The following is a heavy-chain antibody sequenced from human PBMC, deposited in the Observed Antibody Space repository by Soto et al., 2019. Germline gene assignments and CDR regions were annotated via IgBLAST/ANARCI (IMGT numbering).Heavy chain of an antibody. V-gene: IGHV3-23*01. D-gene: IGHD3-10*01. CDR1: GFTFGTTD. CDR3: VKNSGCFNT. Sequence: LLQSGGGWVQPGGSLTLSCAASGFTFGTTDMSWVRQAPGEGLEWVSTIDGRGGITYYADSVKGRFTISRDNSRNTVYRPMNSLRGVDSALYYCVKNSGCFNTSGQGALVTFSS. CDR2: IDGRGGIT. J-gene: IGHJ5*02.